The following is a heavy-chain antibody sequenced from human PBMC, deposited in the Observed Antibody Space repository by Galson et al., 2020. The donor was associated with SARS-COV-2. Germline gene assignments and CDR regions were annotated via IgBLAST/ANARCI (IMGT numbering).Heavy chain of an antibody. J-gene: IGHJ2*01. CDR1: GFSVGSFS. Sequence: GGSLRLSCAASGFSVGSFSMIWVRQAPGKGLEWVSLIDVGDRTFYADSVKGRFFISRDNSKNLVSVEMVNLQIEDTAMYYCARLRGGSDWFFDIWGRGTLVSVSS. D-gene: IGHD2-15*01. CDR3: ARLRGGSDWFFDI. CDR2: IDVGDRT. V-gene: IGHV3-53*05.